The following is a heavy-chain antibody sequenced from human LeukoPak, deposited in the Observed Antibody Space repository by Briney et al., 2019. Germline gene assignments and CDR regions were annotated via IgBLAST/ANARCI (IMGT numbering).Heavy chain of an antibody. CDR1: GFTFDDYA. Sequence: GGSLRLSCAASGFTFDDYAMHRVRQAPGKGLEWVSGISWNSGSIGYADSVKGRFTISRDNAKNSLYLQMNSLRAEDTALYYCAKDQRGYCGGDCYPYYFDYWGQGTLVTVSS. CDR2: ISWNSGSI. V-gene: IGHV3-9*01. J-gene: IGHJ4*02. D-gene: IGHD2-21*02. CDR3: AKDQRGYCGGDCYPYYFDY.